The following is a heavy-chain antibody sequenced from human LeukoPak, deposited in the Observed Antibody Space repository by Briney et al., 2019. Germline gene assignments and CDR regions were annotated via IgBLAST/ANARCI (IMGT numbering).Heavy chain of an antibody. CDR3: AKDHEYYGSGSYSYY. Sequence: PGGSLRLSCAASGFTFSSYAMSWVRQAPGKGLEWVSAISGSGGSTYYADFVKGRFTISRDNSKNTLYLQMNSLRAEDTAVYYCAKDHEYYGSGSYSYYWGQGTLVTVSS. J-gene: IGHJ4*02. D-gene: IGHD3-10*01. CDR1: GFTFSSYA. V-gene: IGHV3-23*01. CDR2: ISGSGGST.